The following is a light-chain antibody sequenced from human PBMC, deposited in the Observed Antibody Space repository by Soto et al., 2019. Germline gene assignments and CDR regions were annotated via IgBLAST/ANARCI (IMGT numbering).Light chain of an antibody. V-gene: IGKV1-9*01. J-gene: IGKJ1*01. Sequence: IQLTQSPSSLSASVGDRVTISCRASQGIANFLAWYQQKPGKAPKLLIYGASTLQSGVPSRFSGSGSGTDFTLTISSLQAEDVAVYYCQQYYSTPTWTFGQGTKVEIK. CDR1: QGIANF. CDR2: GAS. CDR3: QQYYSTPTWT.